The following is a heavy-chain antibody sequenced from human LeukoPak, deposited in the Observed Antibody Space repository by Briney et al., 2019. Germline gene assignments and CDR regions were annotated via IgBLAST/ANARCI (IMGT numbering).Heavy chain of an antibody. CDR2: IYYSGST. V-gene: IGHV4-59*08. J-gene: IGHJ6*02. CDR1: GGSFSSYY. D-gene: IGHD2-15*01. CDR3: ARHYSPRVFYYYYGMDV. Sequence: SETLSLTCAVYGGSFSSYYWSWIRQPPGKGLEWIGYIYYSGSTNYNPSLKSRVTISVDTSKNQFSLKLSSVTAADTAVYYCARHYSPRVFYYYYGMDVWGQGTTVTVSS.